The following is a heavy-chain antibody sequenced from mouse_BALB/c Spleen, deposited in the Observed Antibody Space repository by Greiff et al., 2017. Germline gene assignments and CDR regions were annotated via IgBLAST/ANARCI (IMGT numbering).Heavy chain of an antibody. Sequence: DVKLVESGGGLVQPGGSRKLSCAASGFTFSSFGMHWVRQAPEKGLEWVAYISSGSSTIYYADTVKGRFTISRDNHKNTLYLQMTSLRSEDTAMYYCASSYGNYYAMDYWGQGTSVTVSS. CDR3: ASSYGNYYAMDY. CDR2: ISSGSSTI. V-gene: IGHV5-17*02. D-gene: IGHD2-10*02. J-gene: IGHJ4*01. CDR1: GFTFSSFG.